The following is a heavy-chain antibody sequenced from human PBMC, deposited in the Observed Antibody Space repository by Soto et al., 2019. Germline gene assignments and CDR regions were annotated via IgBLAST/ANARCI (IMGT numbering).Heavy chain of an antibody. CDR3: ATIPYYYDSSGYYPC. CDR2: ISAYNGNT. D-gene: IGHD3-22*01. J-gene: IGHJ4*02. Sequence: ASVKVSCKASGYTFTSYGISWVRQAPGQGLGWMGWISAYNGNTNYAQKLQGRVTMTTDTSTSTAYMELRSLRSDDTAVYYCATIPYYYDSSGYYPCWGQGTLVTVSS. CDR1: GYTFTSYG. V-gene: IGHV1-18*04.